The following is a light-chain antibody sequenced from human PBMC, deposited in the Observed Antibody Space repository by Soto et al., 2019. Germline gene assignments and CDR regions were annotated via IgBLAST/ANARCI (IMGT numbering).Light chain of an antibody. J-gene: IGKJ1*01. CDR2: GAS. Sequence: EILLTQSPGTLSLSPGERATLSCRASQSINNNYLAWYRHKRGQAPRLLIYGASSRATGIPDRFSGSGSGTVFTLTVSRLETEDFAVSYCQQYGGSPRTFGQGNKVEIK. CDR1: QSINNNY. V-gene: IGKV3-20*01. CDR3: QQYGGSPRT.